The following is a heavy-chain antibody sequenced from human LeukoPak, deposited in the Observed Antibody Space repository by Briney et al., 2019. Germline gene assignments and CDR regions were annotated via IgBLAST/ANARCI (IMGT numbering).Heavy chain of an antibody. CDR1: GGSFSGYY. CDR3: ARLGSSGWYYFDY. D-gene: IGHD6-19*01. V-gene: IGHV4-34*01. Sequence: SETLSLTCAVYGGSFSGYYWSWIRQPPGKGLGWIGEINHSGSTNYNPSLKSRVTISVDTSENQFSLKLSSVTAADTAVYYCARLGSSGWYYFDYWGQGTLVTVSS. J-gene: IGHJ4*02. CDR2: INHSGST.